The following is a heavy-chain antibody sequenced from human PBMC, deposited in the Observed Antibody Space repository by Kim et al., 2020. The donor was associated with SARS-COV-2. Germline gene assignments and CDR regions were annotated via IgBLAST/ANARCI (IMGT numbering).Heavy chain of an antibody. Sequence: TSAKKFQGRVTMTRDASTSTVYVELSSRISDDTAVYYCARAGVAAVWFDSWGQGTLVTVSS. D-gene: IGHD6-13*01. V-gene: IGHV1-46*01. J-gene: IGHJ5*01. CDR3: ARAGVAAVWFDS.